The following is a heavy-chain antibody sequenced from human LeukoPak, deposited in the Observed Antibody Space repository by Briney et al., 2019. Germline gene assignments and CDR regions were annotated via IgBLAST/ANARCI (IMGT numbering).Heavy chain of an antibody. V-gene: IGHV4-59*08. CDR1: GDSIRSYY. CDR2: IYYSGST. Sequence: PSETLSLTCSVSGDSIRSYYWSWIRQPPGKGLEWIGYIYYSGSTTYNPSLKSRVTISVDTSKNQFSLKLTSVAGADSAVYYCARQFGYYYYGMDVWGQGTTVTVSS. D-gene: IGHD3-10*01. J-gene: IGHJ6*02. CDR3: ARQFGYYYYGMDV.